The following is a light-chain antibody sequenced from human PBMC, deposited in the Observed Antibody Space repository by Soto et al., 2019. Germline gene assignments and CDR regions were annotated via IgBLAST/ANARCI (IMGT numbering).Light chain of an antibody. V-gene: IGKV3-20*01. CDR2: AAF. Sequence: DIVLTQSPGTLSLSPGERATLSCRASQSVGSNYLAWYQQKPGQAPRLLLYAAFSRATGIPDRFSGSGSGTDFTLHITRLEPEDFAVYYCQHYGTTVYTFGQGTQLEIK. CDR1: QSVGSNY. J-gene: IGKJ2*01. CDR3: QHYGTTVYT.